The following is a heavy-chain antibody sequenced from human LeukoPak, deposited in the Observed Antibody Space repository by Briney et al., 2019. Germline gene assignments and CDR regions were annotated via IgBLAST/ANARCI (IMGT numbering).Heavy chain of an antibody. Sequence: GGSLRLSCAGSGFAFGTYAMSWVPQAPGMGLEWGSSISADGQVTYYADSVEGRFTVSRDNSKSTLYLQLNSLRAEDTATYYCARDPYNTILYRLAHWGQGTLVTVSS. D-gene: IGHD3-10*01. V-gene: IGHV3-23*01. CDR2: ISADGQVT. CDR1: GFAFGTYA. J-gene: IGHJ4*02. CDR3: ARDPYNTILYRLAH.